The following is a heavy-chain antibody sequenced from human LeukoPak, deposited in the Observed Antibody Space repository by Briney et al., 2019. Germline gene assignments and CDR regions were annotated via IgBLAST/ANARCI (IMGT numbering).Heavy chain of an antibody. CDR1: GFTVSSSY. D-gene: IGHD2-15*01. CDR3: AKDAAFCSGGSCYPDYFDY. Sequence: PGGSLRLSCAASGFTVSSSYMSWVRQAPGKGLEWVSYISSSSSTIYYADSVKGRFTISRDNAKNSLYLQMNSLRAEDTAVYYCAKDAAFCSGGSCYPDYFDYWGQGTLVTVSS. J-gene: IGHJ4*02. V-gene: IGHV3-48*04. CDR2: ISSSSSTI.